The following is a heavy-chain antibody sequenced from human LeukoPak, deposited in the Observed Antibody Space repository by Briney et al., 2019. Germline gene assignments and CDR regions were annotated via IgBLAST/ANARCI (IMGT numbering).Heavy chain of an antibody. CDR2: ISAYNGNT. D-gene: IGHD2-2*01. CDR3: ARALNPDIVVVPADLGI. V-gene: IGHV1-18*01. CDR1: GYSFTSYG. J-gene: IGHJ3*02. Sequence: ASVKVSCKASGYSFTSYGISWVRQAPGQGLEWMGWISAYNGNTNYAQKLQGRVTMTTDTSTSTAYMELRSLRSDDTAVYYCARALNPDIVVVPADLGIWGQGTMVTVSS.